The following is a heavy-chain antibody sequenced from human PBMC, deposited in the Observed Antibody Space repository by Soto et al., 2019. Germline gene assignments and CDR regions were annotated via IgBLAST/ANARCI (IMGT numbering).Heavy chain of an antibody. CDR3: AETTPHQWYYMDV. CDR2: TYYRSRWYN. Sequence: QTLSRTYAISGDSVSSNSAAWNWIRLSPSRGLEWLARTYYRSRWYNDYAVSVRSRITVNPDTSKNQFSLQLTSLTPENTVVYYWAETTPHQWYYMDVWGKGTTATVSS. J-gene: IGHJ6*03. V-gene: IGHV6-1*01. D-gene: IGHD2-15*01. CDR1: GDSVSSNSAA.